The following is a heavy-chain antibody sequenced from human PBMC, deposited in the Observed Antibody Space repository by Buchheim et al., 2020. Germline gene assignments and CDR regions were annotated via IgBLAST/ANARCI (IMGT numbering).Heavy chain of an antibody. V-gene: IGHV3-7*04. Sequence: EVQLVESGGGLVQPGGSLRLSCAASGFTFSDYWMSWVRQAPGKGLEWVANIKQDGSEKYYVDSVKGRFTIHRENAQYAMYLQMSSLRAEDTAVYYCAREGFRDCGMDVWGQGTT. J-gene: IGHJ6*02. CDR3: AREGFRDCGMDV. CDR1: GFTFSDYW. CDR2: IKQDGSEK.